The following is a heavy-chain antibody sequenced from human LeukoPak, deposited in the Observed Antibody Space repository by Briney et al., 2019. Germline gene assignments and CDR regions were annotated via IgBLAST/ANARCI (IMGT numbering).Heavy chain of an antibody. J-gene: IGHJ4*02. D-gene: IGHD3-16*01. CDR1: GGSISSYY. Sequence: SETLSLTCTVSGGSISSYYWSWIRQPPGKGLECIGYIYYSGSTNYNPSLKSRVTISVDTSKNQFSLKLSSVTAADTAVYYCAREGHWGEGNYFDYWGQGTLVTVSS. CDR2: IYYSGST. V-gene: IGHV4-59*01. CDR3: AREGHWGEGNYFDY.